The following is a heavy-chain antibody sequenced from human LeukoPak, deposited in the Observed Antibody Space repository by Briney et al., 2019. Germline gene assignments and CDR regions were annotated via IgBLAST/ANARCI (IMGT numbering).Heavy chain of an antibody. V-gene: IGHV1-2*06. CDR2: INPNSGGT. D-gene: IGHD6-13*01. J-gene: IGHJ4*02. CDR1: GYTFTGYY. Sequence: ASVKVSCKASGYTFTGYYMHWVRQAPGQGLEWMGRINPNSGGTNYAQKFQGRVTMTRDTSISTAYMELGRLRSDDTAVYYCARESAAGTSPDYWGQGTLVTVSS. CDR3: ARESAAGTSPDY.